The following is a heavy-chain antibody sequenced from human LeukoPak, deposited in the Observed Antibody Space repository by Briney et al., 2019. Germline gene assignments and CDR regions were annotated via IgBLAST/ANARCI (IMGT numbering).Heavy chain of an antibody. J-gene: IGHJ6*03. Sequence: PWASVKVSCKASGYTFTSYYMHWVGQAPGQGLEWMGIINPSGGSTGYAQKFQGRVTMTRDMSTSTVYMELSSLRSEDTAVYYCARAWGIAAAGSRYYYYYYMDVWGKGTTVTVSS. V-gene: IGHV1-46*01. CDR1: GYTFTSYY. CDR3: ARAWGIAAAGSRYYYYYYMDV. CDR2: INPSGGST. D-gene: IGHD6-13*01.